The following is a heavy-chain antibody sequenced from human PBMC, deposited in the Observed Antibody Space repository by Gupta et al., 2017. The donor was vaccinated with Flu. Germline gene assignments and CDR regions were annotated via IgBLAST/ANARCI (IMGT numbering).Heavy chain of an antibody. CDR1: GGSFSDYF. J-gene: IGHJ5*02. D-gene: IGHD2-15*01. V-gene: IGHV4-34*01. Sequence: GGSFSDYFWSWIRQPPGKGLEWIGEINHSGRTNYNPSLKSRVSISVDTSKNQFSLKLSSLTDADTAVYYCARVALVGYGSNWFDPWGQGTLVTVSS. CDR2: INHSGRT. CDR3: ARVALVGYGSNWFDP.